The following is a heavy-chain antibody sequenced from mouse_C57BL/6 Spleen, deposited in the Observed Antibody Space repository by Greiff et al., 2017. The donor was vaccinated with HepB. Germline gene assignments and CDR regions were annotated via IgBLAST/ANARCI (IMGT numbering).Heavy chain of an antibody. CDR2: IDPEDGET. CDR3: AIIPLYYYAMDY. V-gene: IGHV14-2*01. J-gene: IGHJ4*01. Sequence: VQLQQSGAELVKPGASVKLSCTASGFNIKDYYMHWVKQRTEQGLEWIGRIDPEDGETKYAPKFPGKATITADTSSNTAYLQLSSLTSEDTAVYYCAIIPLYYYAMDYWGQGTSVTVSS. D-gene: IGHD1-1*01. CDR1: GFNIKDYY.